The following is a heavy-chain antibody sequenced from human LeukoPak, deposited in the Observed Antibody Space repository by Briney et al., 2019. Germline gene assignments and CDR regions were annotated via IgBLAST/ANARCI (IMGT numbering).Heavy chain of an antibody. J-gene: IGHJ6*02. CDR3: ARDQYQLRSYYYGMDV. V-gene: IGHV3-23*01. CDR2: ISGSGGST. CDR1: GFTFSNYG. Sequence: PGGSLRLSCSASGFTFSNYGMTWVRQAPGKGLEWVSAISGSGGSTYYAESVKGRFTISRDNSKNTLFLQMNSLRVEDTAVYYCARDQYQLRSYYYGMDVWGQGTTVTVSS. D-gene: IGHD2-2*01.